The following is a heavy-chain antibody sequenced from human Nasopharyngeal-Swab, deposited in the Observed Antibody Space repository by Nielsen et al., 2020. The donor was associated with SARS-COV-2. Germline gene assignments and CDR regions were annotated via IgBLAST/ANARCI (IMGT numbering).Heavy chain of an antibody. D-gene: IGHD3-3*01. CDR1: EHSLTEIS. CDR2: VDREDGKT. CDR3: VTVIRTSFGVDFGNSAFDS. J-gene: IGHJ4*01. Sequence: ASVKVSCKVSEHSLTEISMHWVRQTPGKGLEGMGGVDREDGKTIYSEKFQGRLTMTEDRSTDTAFMEMRGLTSDDTALYYCVTVIRTSFGVDFGNSAFDSWGPGTLVTVSS. V-gene: IGHV1-24*01.